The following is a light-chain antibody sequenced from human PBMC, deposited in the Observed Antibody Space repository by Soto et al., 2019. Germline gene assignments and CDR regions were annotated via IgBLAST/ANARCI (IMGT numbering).Light chain of an antibody. CDR3: QQRSDWPST. CDR2: ASS. J-gene: IGKJ4*01. CDR1: QSVGTY. Sequence: EIVLTQSPATLSLSPGERATLSCRASQSVGTYLAWYQQKPGQAPRLLIYASSNRATGIPARFSGSGSGTDFTLTISSLEPEDFAVYYCQQRSDWPSTFGGGTKVEIK. V-gene: IGKV3-11*01.